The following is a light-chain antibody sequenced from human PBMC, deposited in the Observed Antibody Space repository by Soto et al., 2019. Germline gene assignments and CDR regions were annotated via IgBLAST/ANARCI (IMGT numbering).Light chain of an antibody. J-gene: IGLJ1*01. CDR2: GNN. Sequence: QSVLTQPPSASGTPGQRVTISCSGSSSNIGSNYVYWYQQLPGTAPKLLIFGNNQRPSGVPDRFSGSKSGTSASLAISGLRSEDEAYYYCAAWDDSLSGYVFGTGTKLTVL. CDR1: SSNIGSNY. CDR3: AAWDDSLSGYV. V-gene: IGLV1-47*02.